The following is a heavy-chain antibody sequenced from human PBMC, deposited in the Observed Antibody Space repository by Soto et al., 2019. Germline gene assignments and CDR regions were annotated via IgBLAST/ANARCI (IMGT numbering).Heavy chain of an antibody. CDR2: IIPVFGIA. J-gene: IGHJ6*02. CDR3: AREDRVRETGLVPAAIDGMDV. CDR1: GGTFSRYS. Sequence: GASVKVSCKASGGTFSRYSFTWVRQAPGHGLERTGRIIPVFGIASYAQKFQGRVTITADKSTSTAYMELSSLRSEDTAVYYCAREDRVRETGLVPAAIDGMDVWGQGTTVTVSS. D-gene: IGHD2-2*01. V-gene: IGHV1-69*04.